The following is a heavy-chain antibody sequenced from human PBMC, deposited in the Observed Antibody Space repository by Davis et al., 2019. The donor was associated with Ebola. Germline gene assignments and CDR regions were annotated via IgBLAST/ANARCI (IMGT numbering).Heavy chain of an antibody. CDR2: VENAYTT. CDR1: GLRGSSNY. Sequence: PGGSLRLSCAASGLRGSSNYMHWVRQAPGKGLEWVSVVENAYTTWYADSVKGRFTISRDTSKNTIYLQMNYLRVDDTGVYYCARAEDDYGDYLDALDVWGQGTLVTVSS. CDR3: ARAEDDYGDYLDALDV. V-gene: IGHV3-53*01. J-gene: IGHJ3*01. D-gene: IGHD4-17*01.